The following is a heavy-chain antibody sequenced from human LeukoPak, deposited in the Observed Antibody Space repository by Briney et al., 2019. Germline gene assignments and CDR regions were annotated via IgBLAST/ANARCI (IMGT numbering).Heavy chain of an antibody. CDR3: ARQFGYSYGGAY. V-gene: IGHV4-39*01. Sequence: PSETLSLTCTVSGGSISSSSYYWGWIRQPPGKGLEWIGSIYYSGSTYYNPSLKSRVTISVDTSKNQFSLKLSSVTAADTAVYYCARQFGYSYGGAYRGQGTLVTVSS. D-gene: IGHD5-18*01. CDR2: IYYSGST. J-gene: IGHJ4*02. CDR1: GGSISSSSYY.